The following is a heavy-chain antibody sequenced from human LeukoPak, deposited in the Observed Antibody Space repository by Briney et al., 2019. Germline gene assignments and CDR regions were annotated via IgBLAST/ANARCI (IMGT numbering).Heavy chain of an antibody. CDR1: GGSISSYY. Sequence: PSETLSLTCTVPGGSISSYYWSWIRQPPGKGPEWIGYIYDSGSTNYNPSLKSRVTISVDTSKNQFSLKLSSVTAADTAVYYCARGGKMGIAVAGLYYYYMDVWGTGTTVTVSS. J-gene: IGHJ6*03. D-gene: IGHD6-19*01. CDR2: IYDSGST. CDR3: ARGGKMGIAVAGLYYYYMDV. V-gene: IGHV4-59*01.